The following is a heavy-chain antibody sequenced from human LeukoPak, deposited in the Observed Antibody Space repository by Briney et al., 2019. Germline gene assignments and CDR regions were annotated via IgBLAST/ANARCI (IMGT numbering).Heavy chain of an antibody. J-gene: IGHJ5*02. D-gene: IGHD3-10*01. CDR2: IYHSGST. Sequence: SETLSLTCTVSGASMRTYYWSWIRQPPGKGLEWIGFIYHSGSTDYNPSLKSRGTMSVDTSTTQFSLKLSSVTAADTAVYYCARTNYYGSGSYYPDLWGQGTLVTVSS. CDR3: ARTNYYGSGSYYPDL. V-gene: IGHV4-59*08. CDR1: GASMRTYY.